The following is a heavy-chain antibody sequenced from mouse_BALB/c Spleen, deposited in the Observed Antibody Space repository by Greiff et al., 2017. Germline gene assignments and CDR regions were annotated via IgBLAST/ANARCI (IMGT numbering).Heavy chain of an antibody. D-gene: IGHD4-1*01. Sequence: VQLQQSGAELMKPGASVKISCKATGYTFSSYWIEWVKQRPGHGLEWIGEILPGSGSTNYNEKFKGKATFTADTSSNTAYMQLSSLTSEDSAVYYCARSWVDYYAMDYWGQGTSVTVSS. CDR2: ILPGSGST. J-gene: IGHJ4*01. CDR3: ARSWVDYYAMDY. CDR1: GYTFSSYW. V-gene: IGHV1-9*01.